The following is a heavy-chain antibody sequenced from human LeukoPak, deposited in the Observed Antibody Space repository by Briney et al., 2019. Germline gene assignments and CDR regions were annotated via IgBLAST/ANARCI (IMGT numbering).Heavy chain of an antibody. V-gene: IGHV1-69*05. J-gene: IGHJ5*02. Sequence: SVTVSCKASGGTFSSYAISWVRQAPGQGLEWMGGIIPIFGTANYAQKFQGRVTITTDESTSTAYMELSSLRSEDTAVYYCARTPITIFGVVTDGSWFDPWGQGTLVTVSS. CDR3: ARTPITIFGVVTDGSWFDP. D-gene: IGHD3-3*01. CDR2: IIPIFGTA. CDR1: GGTFSSYA.